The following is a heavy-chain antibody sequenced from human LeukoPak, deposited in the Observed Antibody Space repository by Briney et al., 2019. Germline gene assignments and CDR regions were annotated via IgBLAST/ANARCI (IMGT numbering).Heavy chain of an antibody. D-gene: IGHD6-13*01. CDR2: IRYDGSNK. Sequence: GGSLRLSCAASGFTFSSYGMQWVRQAPGKGLEWVAFIRYDGSNKYYADSVKGRFTISRDNSKNTLYLQMNSLRAEDTAVYYCAKDISGSSWYVALGYWGQGTLVTVSS. V-gene: IGHV3-30*02. CDR1: GFTFSSYG. CDR3: AKDISGSSWYVALGY. J-gene: IGHJ4*02.